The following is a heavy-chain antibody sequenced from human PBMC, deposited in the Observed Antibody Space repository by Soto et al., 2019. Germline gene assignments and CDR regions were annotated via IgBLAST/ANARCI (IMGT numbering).Heavy chain of an antibody. D-gene: IGHD3-10*01. Sequence: ASVKVSCKASGYTFTSYYIHWVRQAPGQGLEWMGIINPSGGGATYAQKFQDRVTMTRDTSTSTVYMDLSSLRSEDTAIYYCARPSGTSEYFFDYWGQGTLVTVSS. V-gene: IGHV1-46*03. CDR2: INPSGGGA. CDR1: GYTFTSYY. CDR3: ARPSGTSEYFFDY. J-gene: IGHJ4*02.